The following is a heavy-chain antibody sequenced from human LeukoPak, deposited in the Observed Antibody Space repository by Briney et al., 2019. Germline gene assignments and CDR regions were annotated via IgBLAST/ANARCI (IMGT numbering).Heavy chain of an antibody. CDR3: ARGIDSSGWYFDY. CDR2: ISISSSDT. CDR1: GFTFSSYT. D-gene: IGHD6-25*01. J-gene: IGHJ4*02. Sequence: GGSLRLSCAASGFTFSSYTMDWVRQAPGKWLEWISYISISSSDTYYADSVKGRFAISRDNAKNSVYLQMNSLRDEDTAVYYCARGIDSSGWYFDYWGQGTLVTVSS. V-gene: IGHV3-48*02.